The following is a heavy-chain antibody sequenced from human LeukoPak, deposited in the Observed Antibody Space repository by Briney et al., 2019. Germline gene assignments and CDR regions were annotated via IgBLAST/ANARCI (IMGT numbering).Heavy chain of an antibody. CDR2: IIPIFGTA. CDR1: GGTFSSYA. Sequence: SVKVSCKASGGTFSSYAISWVRQAPGQRLEWMGGIIPIFGTANYAQKFQGRVTITTDESTSTAYMELSSLRSEDTAVYYCAGVVVPAAMRYYYYYYMDVWGKGTTVTVSS. J-gene: IGHJ6*03. CDR3: AGVVVPAAMRYYYYYYMDV. V-gene: IGHV1-69*05. D-gene: IGHD2-2*01.